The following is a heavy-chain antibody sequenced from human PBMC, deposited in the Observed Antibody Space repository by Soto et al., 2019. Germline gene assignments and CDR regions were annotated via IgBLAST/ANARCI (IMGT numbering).Heavy chain of an antibody. Sequence: SETLSLTCTVSGGSISSYYWSWIRQPPGKGLEWIGYIYYSGSTNYNPSLKSRVTISVDTSKNQFYMELSSLRSEDTAVYYCARAQEWLDVPIYYYGMDVWGQGTTVTVSS. V-gene: IGHV4-59*01. J-gene: IGHJ6*02. CDR1: GGSISSYY. CDR3: ARAQEWLDVPIYYYGMDV. CDR2: IYYSGST. D-gene: IGHD6-19*01.